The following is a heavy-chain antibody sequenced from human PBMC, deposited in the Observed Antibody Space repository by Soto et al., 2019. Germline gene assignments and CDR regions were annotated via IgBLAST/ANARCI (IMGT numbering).Heavy chain of an antibody. D-gene: IGHD1-26*01. J-gene: IGHJ4*02. CDR2: TRNKANSYSP. CDR1: GFSFSDYY. Sequence: HPGGSARLSCAASGFSFSDYYMDWVRQVPGKGLEWVGRTRNKANSYSPEYAPSVKGRFIISRHDLEDSMYLQMNSLKTEDAAVYYCARDTGGSYDLWGQGALVTVSS. CDR3: ARDTGGSYDL. V-gene: IGHV3-72*01.